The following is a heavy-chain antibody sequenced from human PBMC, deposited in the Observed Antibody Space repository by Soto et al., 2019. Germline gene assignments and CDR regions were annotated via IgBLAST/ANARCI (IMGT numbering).Heavy chain of an antibody. J-gene: IGHJ6*03. CDR3: ARLRESYGIYYYYYYYMAV. V-gene: IGHV3-7*01. D-gene: IGHD5-18*01. Sequence: EVQLVESGGGLVQPGGSLRLSCTASGFTFSTYCMSWVRQAPGKGLEWVANIKQDGSEKYYVDSVKGRFTISRDNAKNSLYLQMNSMRAEDTAVYYCARLRESYGIYYYYYYYMAVWGKGTTVTVSS. CDR2: IKQDGSEK. CDR1: GFTFSTYC.